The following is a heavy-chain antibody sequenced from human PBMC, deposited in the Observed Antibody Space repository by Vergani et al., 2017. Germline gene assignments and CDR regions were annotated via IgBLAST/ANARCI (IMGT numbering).Heavy chain of an antibody. J-gene: IGHJ4*02. CDR2: IYSGGST. CDR1: GFTFSGYG. Sequence: EVQLVESGGGLVLPGGSLRLSCAASGFTFSGYGMNWVRQAPGKGLEWVSVIYSGGSTYYADSVKGRFTISRDNSKNTLYLQMNSLRAEDTAVYYCARVDSSPSFDYWGQGTLVTVSS. V-gene: IGHV3-66*02. CDR3: ARVDSSPSFDY. D-gene: IGHD3-22*01.